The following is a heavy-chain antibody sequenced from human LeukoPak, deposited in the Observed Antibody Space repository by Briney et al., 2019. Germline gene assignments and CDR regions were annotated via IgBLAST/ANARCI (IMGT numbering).Heavy chain of an antibody. Sequence: SETLSLTCTVSGGSISRDSYYWAWIRQPPGKGLEWIGSIYYSGSTYYNPSLKSRVTISSDTSRNQLSLIVTSVTAADTAVYYCAGYDHTNYLAYWGQGTLVTVSS. D-gene: IGHD1-14*01. J-gene: IGHJ4*02. CDR1: GGSISRDSYY. V-gene: IGHV4-39*07. CDR3: AGYDHTNYLAY. CDR2: IYYSGST.